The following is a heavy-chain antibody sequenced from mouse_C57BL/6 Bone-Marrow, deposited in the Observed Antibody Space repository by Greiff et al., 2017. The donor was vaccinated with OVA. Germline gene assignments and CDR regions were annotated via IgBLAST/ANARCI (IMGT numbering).Heavy chain of an antibody. V-gene: IGHV1-72*01. Sequence: VQLQQSGAELVKPGASVKLSCKASGYTFTSYWMNWVKQRPGRGLEWIGRIDPNSGGTKYNEKFKSKATLTVDKPSSTAYMQLSSLTSEDSAVYYCARFITTVAPYAMDYWGQGTSVTVSS. CDR2: IDPNSGGT. J-gene: IGHJ4*01. CDR3: ARFITTVAPYAMDY. CDR1: GYTFTSYW. D-gene: IGHD1-1*01.